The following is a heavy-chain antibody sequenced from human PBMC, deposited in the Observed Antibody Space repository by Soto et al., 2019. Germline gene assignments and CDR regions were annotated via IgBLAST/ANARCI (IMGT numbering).Heavy chain of an antibody. Sequence: QVQLQESGPGLVKPSETLSLTCTVSGGSVSSDYWSWIRQPPGKGLEWIGYSYYSGSINYNPSLKSRVTLSVDTSHNQFSLKLTSVTAADPAVYYCARERSSGFCDYWGQGILVTVSS. V-gene: IGHV4-59*02. CDR1: GGSVSSDY. CDR2: SYYSGSI. J-gene: IGHJ4*02. D-gene: IGHD6-19*01. CDR3: ARERSSGFCDY.